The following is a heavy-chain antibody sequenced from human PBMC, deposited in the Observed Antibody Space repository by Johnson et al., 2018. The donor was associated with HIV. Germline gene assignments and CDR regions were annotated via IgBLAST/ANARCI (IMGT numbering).Heavy chain of an antibody. D-gene: IGHD2-15*01. Sequence: QVQLVESGGGVVQPGRSLRLSCAASGFTFSSYAMHWVRQAPGKGLEWVAVISYDGSNKYYADSVKGRFTISRDNSKNTLYLQMNSLRAEDTAVYYCARLQSGVADDAFDIWGQGTTVTVSS. CDR3: ARLQSGVADDAFDI. V-gene: IGHV3-30-3*01. CDR1: GFTFSSYA. CDR2: ISYDGSNK. J-gene: IGHJ3*02.